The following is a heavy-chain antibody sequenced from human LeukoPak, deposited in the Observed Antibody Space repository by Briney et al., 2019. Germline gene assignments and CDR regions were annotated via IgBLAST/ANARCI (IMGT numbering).Heavy chain of an antibody. V-gene: IGHV1-3*01. Sequence: GASVKVSCKASGYTFSNYAIHWVRQAPGQRLEWMGWINAGNGNTKNSQKPQGRVTITRDTSASTAYMELSSLRSEDTAVYYCARDPSTGVVPDGKFSSDYYFDSWGRGTLVTVSS. CDR2: INAGNGNT. CDR3: ARDPSTGVVPDGKFSSDYYFDS. J-gene: IGHJ4*02. CDR1: GYTFSNYA. D-gene: IGHD2-2*01.